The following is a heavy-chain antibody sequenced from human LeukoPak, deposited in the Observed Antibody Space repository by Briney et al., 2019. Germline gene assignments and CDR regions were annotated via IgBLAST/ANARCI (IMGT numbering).Heavy chain of an antibody. D-gene: IGHD3-3*01. J-gene: IGHJ4*02. V-gene: IGHV4-30-2*01. CDR1: GGSINSGGYH. Sequence: PSQTLSLTCTVSGGSINSGGYHWSWIRQPPGKGLEWIGEVHLDGTTNYNPSLKSRLTMSVDLPENHISLTLTSVTAADTAVYYCAREGGFYRPLDYSGQGTLVTVSS. CDR2: VHLDGTT. CDR3: AREGGFYRPLDY.